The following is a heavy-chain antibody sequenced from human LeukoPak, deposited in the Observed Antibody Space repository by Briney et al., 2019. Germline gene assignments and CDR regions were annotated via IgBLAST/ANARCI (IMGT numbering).Heavy chain of an antibody. D-gene: IGHD3-9*01. Sequence: RASVKVSCKASGYTFTGYYMHWVRQAPGQGLEWMGWINPNSGGTNYAQKFQGRVTVTRDTSISTAYMELSRLRSDDTAVYYCARDTLDYILDAFDIWGQGTMVTVSS. V-gene: IGHV1-2*02. CDR3: ARDTLDYILDAFDI. CDR1: GYTFTGYY. J-gene: IGHJ3*02. CDR2: INPNSGGT.